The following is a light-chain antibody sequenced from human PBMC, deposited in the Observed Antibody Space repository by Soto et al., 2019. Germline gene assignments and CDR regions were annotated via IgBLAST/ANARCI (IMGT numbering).Light chain of an antibody. V-gene: IGKV3-15*01. Sequence: EIVMTQSPATLSGSPGERATLSCRASQSVNSHLAWYHQKPGQAPRLLIYGASTRAPGIPARFSGSGSGTDFTLTISSLQPEDFAVYYCQQYNNWPRTFGQGTKVEIK. CDR1: QSVNSH. CDR2: GAS. J-gene: IGKJ1*01. CDR3: QQYNNWPRT.